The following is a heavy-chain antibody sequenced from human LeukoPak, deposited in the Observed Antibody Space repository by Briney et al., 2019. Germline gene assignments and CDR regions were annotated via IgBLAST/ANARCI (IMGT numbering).Heavy chain of an antibody. J-gene: IGHJ4*02. CDR2: ISWNSGSI. CDR3: ARESVRIAVAGRSDY. Sequence: PGRSLRLSCAASGFTFDDYAMHWVRQAPGKGLEWVSGISWNSGSIGYADSVKGRFTISRDNAKNSLYLQMNSLRAEDTAVYYCARESVRIAVAGRSDYWGQGTLVTVSS. CDR1: GFTFDDYA. V-gene: IGHV3-9*01. D-gene: IGHD6-19*01.